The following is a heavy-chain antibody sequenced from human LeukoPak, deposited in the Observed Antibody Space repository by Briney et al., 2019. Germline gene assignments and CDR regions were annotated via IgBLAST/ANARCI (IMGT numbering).Heavy chain of an antibody. CDR1: GGSFSGYY. V-gene: IGHV4-34*01. CDR3: ARKRGYSGSHHAFDI. D-gene: IGHD1-26*01. CDR2: INHSGST. J-gene: IGHJ3*02. Sequence: SETLSLTCAVYGGSFSGYYWSWIRQPPGKGLEWIGEINHSGSTNYNPSLKSRVTISVDTSKNQFSLKLSSVTAADTAVYYCARKRGYSGSHHAFDIWGQGSMVTVSS.